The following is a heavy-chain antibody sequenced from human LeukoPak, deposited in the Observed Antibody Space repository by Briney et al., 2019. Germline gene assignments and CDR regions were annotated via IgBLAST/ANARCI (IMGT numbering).Heavy chain of an antibody. D-gene: IGHD6-13*01. Sequence: SETLSLTCTVSGGSISSRSCCWGWIRQPPGKGLEWIGTIYYSGSTYYNPSLKSRVTISVDTSKNQFSLKLSSVTAADTAVYYCARGGSGEQQLVSPHYYYYGMDVWGQGTTVTVSS. J-gene: IGHJ6*02. CDR1: GGSISSRSCC. CDR2: IYYSGST. CDR3: ARGGSGEQQLVSPHYYYYGMDV. V-gene: IGHV4-39*01.